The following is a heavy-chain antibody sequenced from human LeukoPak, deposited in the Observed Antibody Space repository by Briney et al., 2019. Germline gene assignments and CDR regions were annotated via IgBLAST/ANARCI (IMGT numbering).Heavy chain of an antibody. CDR3: ARKLRCFDWTYDY. CDR2: IYYSGST. CDR1: GGSVSSGSYY. V-gene: IGHV4-61*01. D-gene: IGHD3-9*01. Sequence: PSETLSLTCTVSGGSVSSGSYYWSWIRQPPGKGLEWIGYIYYSGSTNYNPSLKSQVTISVDTSKNQFSLKLSSVTAADTAVYYCARKLRCFDWTYDYWGQGTLVTVSS. J-gene: IGHJ4*02.